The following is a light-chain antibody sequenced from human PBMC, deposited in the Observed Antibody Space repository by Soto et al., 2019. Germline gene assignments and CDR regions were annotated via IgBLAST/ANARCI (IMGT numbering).Light chain of an antibody. V-gene: IGKV1-39*01. CDR1: QSISSY. CDR2: AAS. Sequence: DVQMNMSPSSVSASVRDRVTITCRASQSISSYLNWYQHKPGKAPKLLIYAASSFQSGVPSRFSGSESGTDFTLTISSLQPEDFATYYCQQTYSAPLTFGGGTKVAIK. J-gene: IGKJ4*01. CDR3: QQTYSAPLT.